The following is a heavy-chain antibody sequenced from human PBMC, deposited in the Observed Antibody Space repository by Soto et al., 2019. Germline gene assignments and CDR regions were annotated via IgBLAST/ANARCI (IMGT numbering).Heavy chain of an antibody. D-gene: IGHD2-2*01. Sequence: SETLSLTCTVSSGSVSSHSYYWSWIRQPPGKGLEWIGYIYYSGSTYYNPSLKSQVTISVDTSKNQFSLKLRSVTAADRAVYYCARTYCSSASCYGLYYFGMDVWGQGTTVTVSS. CDR1: SGSVSSHSYY. CDR3: ARTYCSSASCYGLYYFGMDV. CDR2: IYYSGST. J-gene: IGHJ6*02. V-gene: IGHV4-61*01.